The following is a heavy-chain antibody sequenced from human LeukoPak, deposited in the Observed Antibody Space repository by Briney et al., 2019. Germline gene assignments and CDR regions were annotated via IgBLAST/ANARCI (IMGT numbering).Heavy chain of an antibody. D-gene: IGHD4-17*01. Sequence: PGGSLRLSCAASGLTFSSYAMSWIRQAPGKGLEWVSYISSSSSYTNYADSVKGRFTVSRDNAKNSLYLQMNSLRAEDTAVYYCARLYGDHGVGIFDYWGQGTLVTVSS. V-gene: IGHV3-11*03. J-gene: IGHJ4*02. CDR3: ARLYGDHGVGIFDY. CDR1: GLTFSSYA. CDR2: ISSSSSYT.